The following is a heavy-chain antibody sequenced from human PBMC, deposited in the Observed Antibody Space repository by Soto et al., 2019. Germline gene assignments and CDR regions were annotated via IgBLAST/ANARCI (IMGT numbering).Heavy chain of an antibody. CDR1: GGSISSSSYY. V-gene: IGHV4-39*01. CDR2: IYYSGST. J-gene: IGHJ4*02. Sequence: SETLSLTCTVSGGSISSSSYYWGWIRQPPGKGLEWIGSIYYSGSTYYNPSLKSRVTISVDTSKNQFSLKLSSVTAADTAVYYCAGQGEPFDYWGQGTLVTVSS. CDR3: AGQGEPFDY. D-gene: IGHD2-21*01.